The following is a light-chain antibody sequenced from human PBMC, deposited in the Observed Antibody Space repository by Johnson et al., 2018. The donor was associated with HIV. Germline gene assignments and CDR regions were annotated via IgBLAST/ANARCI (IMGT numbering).Light chain of an antibody. Sequence: QSVLTQPPSVSAAPGQKVTISCSGSSSNIGNNYVSWYQQLPGTAPKLLIYDNNKRPSGIPDRFSGSKSDTSANLAITGLQNRDEADYYCGTWDSSLRAPYVFGTGTKVTVL. CDR2: DNN. J-gene: IGLJ1*01. CDR1: SSNIGNNY. V-gene: IGLV1-51*01. CDR3: GTWDSSLRAPYV.